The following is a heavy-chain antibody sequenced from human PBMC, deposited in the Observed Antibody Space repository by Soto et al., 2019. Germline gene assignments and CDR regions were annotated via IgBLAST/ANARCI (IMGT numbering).Heavy chain of an antibody. V-gene: IGHV1-69*12. J-gene: IGHJ4*02. D-gene: IGHD3-16*01. CDR2: IIPLFRTA. CDR1: GGSFSNFD. Sequence: QVHLVQSGAEVKKPGSSVKVSCKTSGGSFSNFDISWVRQAPGQGLEWIGGIIPLFRTANYAQKFQGRVTIIADESTNTAYMELSSLISADTAFYYRAIRTRYDDYWGQGTLVTVSS. CDR3: AIRTRYDDY.